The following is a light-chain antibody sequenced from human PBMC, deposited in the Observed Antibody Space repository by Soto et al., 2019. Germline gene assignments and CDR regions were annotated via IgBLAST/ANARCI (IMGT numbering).Light chain of an antibody. CDR3: QQRSNWPPWT. V-gene: IGKV3-11*01. J-gene: IGKJ1*01. CDR1: QSVSSY. CDR2: DAS. Sequence: EIVLTQSPATLSLSPGERATLSCRASQSVSSYLAWYQQKPGQAPRLLMYDASNRATGIPARFSGSGSGTDFTLTIRSLEPEDFAVYYGQQRSNWPPWTFGQGTKVEIK.